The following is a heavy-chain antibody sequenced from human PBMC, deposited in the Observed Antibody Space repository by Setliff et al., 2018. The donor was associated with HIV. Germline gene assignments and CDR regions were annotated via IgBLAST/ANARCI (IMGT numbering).Heavy chain of an antibody. V-gene: IGHV4-59*08. J-gene: IGHJ4*02. D-gene: IGHD6-13*01. CDR1: GASISSNT. Sequence: SETLSLTCIVSGASISSNTWSWIRQAPGKGLQWIGFIYNSVTTNYNPSLKSRVTMSVDTSKRQFSLKLDSVTAADTAIYYCARQSTVAAAGFDFWGQGTLVTVSS. CDR3: ARQSTVAAAGFDF. CDR2: IYNSVTT.